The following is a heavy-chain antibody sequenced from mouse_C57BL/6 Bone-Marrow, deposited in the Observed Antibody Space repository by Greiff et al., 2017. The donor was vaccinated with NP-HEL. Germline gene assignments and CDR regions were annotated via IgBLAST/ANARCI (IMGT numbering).Heavy chain of an antibody. CDR3: ARPSYYGYAMDY. Sequence: EVQLQESGGDLVKPGGSLKLSCAASGFTFSSYGMSWVRQTPDKRLEWVATISSGGSYTYYPDSVKGRFTISRDNAKNTLYLQMSSLKSEDTAMYYCARPSYYGYAMDYWGQGTSVTVSS. J-gene: IGHJ4*01. CDR2: ISSGGSYT. D-gene: IGHD1-1*01. CDR1: GFTFSSYG. V-gene: IGHV5-6*01.